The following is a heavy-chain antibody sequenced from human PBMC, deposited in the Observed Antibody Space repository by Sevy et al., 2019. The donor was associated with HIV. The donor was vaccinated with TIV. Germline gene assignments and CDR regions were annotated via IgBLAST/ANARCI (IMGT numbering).Heavy chain of an antibody. CDR1: GITFSSAW. J-gene: IGHJ4*02. CDR3: TTDLGFYSSK. V-gene: IGHV3-15*01. CDR2: IKSETDGGAA. Sequence: GGSLRLSCAASGITFSSAWMSWVRLVPGKGLELLGRIKSETDGGAADYAAAVKGRFTISRDDSKETLYLQLNSLKTEDTAVYYCTTDLGFYSSKWGQGTLVTVSS. D-gene: IGHD4-4*01.